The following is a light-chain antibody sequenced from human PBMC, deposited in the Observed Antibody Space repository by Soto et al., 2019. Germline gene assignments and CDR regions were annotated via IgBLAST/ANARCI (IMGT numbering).Light chain of an antibody. CDR1: SGHSSYA. J-gene: IGLJ2*01. CDR2: LNTDGTH. Sequence: QPVLTQSPSASASLGASVKLTCTLSSGHSSYAIAWHQQQPERGPRYLMKLNTDGTHRKGDGIPDRFSASRSGAECHLTSSSLQPDDEAYYYCQTWGTGIVVFGGGTKLTVL. CDR3: QTWGTGIVV. V-gene: IGLV4-69*01.